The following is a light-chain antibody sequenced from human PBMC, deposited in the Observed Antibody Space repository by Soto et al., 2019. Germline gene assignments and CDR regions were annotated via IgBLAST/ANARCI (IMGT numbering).Light chain of an antibody. CDR1: QSININ. CDR2: GAS. CDR3: QQYGSSLTWT. V-gene: IGKV3-15*01. J-gene: IGKJ1*01. Sequence: IAMTQSPATLSVSPGDRACLSWRASQSININLAWYQQKPGQAPRLLIYGASTRATGLPARFSGSGSGTEFTLTISRLEPEDFAVYYCQQYGSSLTWTFGQGTKVDIK.